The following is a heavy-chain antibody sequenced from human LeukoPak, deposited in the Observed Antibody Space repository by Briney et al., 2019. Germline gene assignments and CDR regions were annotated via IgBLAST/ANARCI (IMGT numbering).Heavy chain of an antibody. J-gene: IGHJ4*02. D-gene: IGHD6-13*01. CDR3: AKERIEAAGTDY. CDR1: GFTFSSYA. V-gene: IGHV3-23*01. Sequence: GGSLRLSCAASGFTFSSYAMSWVRQAPGKGLGWVSGISGDGGSTYYADSVKGRFTISRDNSKNTLYLQMNSLRAEDTAIYYCAKERIEAAGTDYWGQGTLVTVSS. CDR2: ISGDGGST.